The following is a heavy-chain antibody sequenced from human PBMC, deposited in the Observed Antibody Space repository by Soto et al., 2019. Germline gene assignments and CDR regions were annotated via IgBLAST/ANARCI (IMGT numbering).Heavy chain of an antibody. Sequence: QVQLVQSGAEVKKPGSSVKVSCKASGGTFSSYAISWVRQAPGQGLEWMGGIIPIFGTANYAQKFQGRVTITADESTSKAYMELSSLRSEDTAVYYCARSPLLTSGGSCYYFDYWGQGTLVTVSS. V-gene: IGHV1-69*01. CDR2: IIPIFGTA. D-gene: IGHD2-15*01. J-gene: IGHJ4*02. CDR3: ARSPLLTSGGSCYYFDY. CDR1: GGTFSSYA.